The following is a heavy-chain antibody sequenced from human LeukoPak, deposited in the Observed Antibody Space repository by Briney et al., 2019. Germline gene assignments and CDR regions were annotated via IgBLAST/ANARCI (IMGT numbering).Heavy chain of an antibody. CDR3: AIVATRVSVGY. CDR1: GFTFSTYS. J-gene: IGHJ4*02. CDR2: ISTSGSTI. D-gene: IGHD5-12*01. V-gene: IGHV3-48*04. Sequence: PGGSLRLSCAASGFTFSTYSMNWVRQAPGKGLEWVSYISTSGSTIYYADSVKGRFTISRDNAKNSLYLQMNSLRAEDTAVYYCAIVATRVSVGYWGQGTLVTVSS.